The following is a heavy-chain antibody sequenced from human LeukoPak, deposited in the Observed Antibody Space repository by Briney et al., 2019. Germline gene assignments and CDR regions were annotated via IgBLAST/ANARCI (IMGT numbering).Heavy chain of an antibody. CDR3: AKDLRGYSYGGYYFDY. CDR2: IRHDGSNE. J-gene: IGHJ4*02. V-gene: IGHV3-30*02. Sequence: PGGSLRLSCAASGFTFISYGMHWVRQAPGKGLEWVAFIRHDGSNEYCADSVKGRFTISIDNSKNTLYLQMNSLRTEDTAVYYCAKDLRGYSYGGYYFDYLGQGTLVTVSS. CDR1: GFTFISYG. D-gene: IGHD5-18*01.